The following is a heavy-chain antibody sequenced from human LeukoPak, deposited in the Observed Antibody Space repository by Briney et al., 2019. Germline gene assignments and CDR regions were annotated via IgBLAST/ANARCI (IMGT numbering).Heavy chain of an antibody. V-gene: IGHV3-74*01. CDR1: GLTFSNSW. CDR2: MYGDMRDI. Sequence: GGSLRLSCEASGLTFSNSWMHWVRQVPGKGLVWVSRMYGDMRDISYADSVKGRFTISRDNAKNTVYLQMNSLRGEDTAVYYCARDLGLRGSTWGQGTMVTVSS. D-gene: IGHD5-12*01. CDR3: ARDLGLRGST. J-gene: IGHJ5*02.